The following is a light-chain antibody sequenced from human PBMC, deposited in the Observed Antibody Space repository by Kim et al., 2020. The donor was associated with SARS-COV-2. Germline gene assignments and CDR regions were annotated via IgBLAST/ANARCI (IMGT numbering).Light chain of an antibody. Sequence: VCWGQTVRITCQGDSLRSYYATWYQQKPGQAPVLVIYGKNNRPSGIPDRFSGSSSENTASLSITGTQAGDEADYFCNSRDSNDNVVFGGGTQLTVL. J-gene: IGLJ2*01. CDR1: SLRSYY. CDR2: GKN. V-gene: IGLV3-19*01. CDR3: NSRDSNDNVV.